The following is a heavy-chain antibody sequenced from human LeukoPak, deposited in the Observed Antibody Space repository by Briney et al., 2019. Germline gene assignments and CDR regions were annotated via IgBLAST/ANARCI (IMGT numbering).Heavy chain of an antibody. CDR3: AKGSKAVLFTRDHYMDV. Sequence: GGSLRLSCAASGFTVTSYTMNWVRQAQGTGLEWVSSMSSSGLYIYYADSVKGRFTISRDNANNTLYLQMNSLRAEDTAVYFCAKGSKAVLFTRDHYMDVWGKGTTVTISS. V-gene: IGHV3-21*06. CDR2: MSSSGLYI. D-gene: IGHD6-19*01. J-gene: IGHJ6*03. CDR1: GFTVTSYT.